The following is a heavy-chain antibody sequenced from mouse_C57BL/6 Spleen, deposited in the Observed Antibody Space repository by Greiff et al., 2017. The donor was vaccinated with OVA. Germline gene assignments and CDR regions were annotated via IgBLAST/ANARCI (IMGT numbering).Heavy chain of an antibody. CDR2: IDPEDDDT. J-gene: IGHJ3*01. CDR1: GFNIKDYY. CDR3: ARREGYDYLFAY. D-gene: IGHD2-4*01. Sequence: VQLKESGAELVKPGASVKLSCTASGFNIKDYYMHWVKQRTEQGLEWIGRIDPEDDDTKYAPKFQGKATITADTSSNTAYLQLSSLTSEDTAVYYCARREGYDYLFAYWGQGTLVTVSA. V-gene: IGHV14-2*01.